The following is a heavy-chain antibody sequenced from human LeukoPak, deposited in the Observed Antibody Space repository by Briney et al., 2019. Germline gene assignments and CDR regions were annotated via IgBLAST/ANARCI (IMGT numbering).Heavy chain of an antibody. V-gene: IGHV1-69*13. J-gene: IGHJ5*02. CDR1: GGTFSSYA. D-gene: IGHD1-26*01. CDR3: ARVGVGGSSSWYDP. CDR2: IIPIFGTA. Sequence: GASVKVSCKASGGTFSSYAISWVRQAPGQGLEWMGGIIPIFGTANYAQKFQGRVTITADESTSTAYMELSSLRSEDTAVYYCARVGVGGSSSWYDPWGQGTLVTVSS.